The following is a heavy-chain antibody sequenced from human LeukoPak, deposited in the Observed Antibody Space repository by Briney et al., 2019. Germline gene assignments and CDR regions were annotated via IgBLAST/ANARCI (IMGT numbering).Heavy chain of an antibody. CDR1: GGSISSSSYY. CDR3: ARVGDSLTLRYPYGMDV. D-gene: IGHD3-9*01. J-gene: IGHJ6*02. CDR2: IYYSGST. Sequence: PSETLSLTCTVSGGSISSSSYYWGWIRQPPGKGLEWIGSIYYSGSTYYNPSLKSRVTISVDTSKNQFSLKLSSVTAADTAVYYCARVGDSLTLRYPYGMDVWGQGTTVTVSS. V-gene: IGHV4-39*07.